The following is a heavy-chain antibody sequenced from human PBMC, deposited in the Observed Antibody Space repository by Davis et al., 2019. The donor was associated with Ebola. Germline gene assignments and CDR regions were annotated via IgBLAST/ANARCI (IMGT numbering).Heavy chain of an antibody. Sequence: GGSLRLSCAASGFSFYSYWMTWVRQAPGKGLEWVANINHDGSEKYYLDSVKGRFTISRDNAKNSLYLQMNSLRAEDTAVYYCAREGPSYYDFWSGYYRILDYWGQGTLVTVSS. CDR3: AREGPSYYDFWSGYYRILDY. CDR1: GFSFYSYW. V-gene: IGHV3-7*03. D-gene: IGHD3-3*01. CDR2: INHDGSEK. J-gene: IGHJ4*02.